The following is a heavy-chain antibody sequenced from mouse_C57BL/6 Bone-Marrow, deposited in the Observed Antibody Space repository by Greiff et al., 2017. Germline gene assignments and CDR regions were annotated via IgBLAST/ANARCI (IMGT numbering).Heavy chain of an antibody. J-gene: IGHJ3*01. Sequence: QVQLQQSGAELARPGASVKLSCKASGYTFTSYGISWVKQRTGQGLEWIGEIYPRSGNTYYNEKFKGKATLTADKSSSTAYMELRSRTSEDAAVYFCERLGCAYWGQGTLVTGSA. CDR2: IYPRSGNT. CDR1: GYTFTSYG. CDR3: ERLGCAY. V-gene: IGHV1-81*01.